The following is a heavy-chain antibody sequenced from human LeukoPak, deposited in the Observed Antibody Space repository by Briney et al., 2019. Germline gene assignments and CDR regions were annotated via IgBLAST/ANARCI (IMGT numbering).Heavy chain of an antibody. CDR3: AKDRFWGLLEWPDAFDI. CDR2: IRYDGSNK. V-gene: IGHV3-30*02. D-gene: IGHD3-3*01. Sequence: PGGSLRLSCASSGFTFSSYGMHWVRQAPGKGLEWVAFIRYDGSNKYYADSVKGRFTISIDNSKNTLYLQMNSLRAEDTAVYYCAKDRFWGLLEWPDAFDIWGQGTMVTVSS. CDR1: GFTFSSYG. J-gene: IGHJ3*02.